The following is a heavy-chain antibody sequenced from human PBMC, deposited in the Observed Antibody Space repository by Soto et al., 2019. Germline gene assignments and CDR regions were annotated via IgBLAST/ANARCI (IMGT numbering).Heavy chain of an antibody. J-gene: IGHJ6*02. Sequence: QVQLIQSEAEVKKPGSSVRVSCTASGGIFGSHGFSWVRQAPGQRLEWVGGFIPIFRTLTYTEKFQARVRIAADESTNTVYLDLSSLTSEDTAVYYCARERSVGYCITTTCPKPFYYYAMDVWGQGTTVTVSS. CDR1: GGIFGSHG. CDR2: FIPIFRTL. CDR3: ARERSVGYCITTTCPKPFYYYAMDV. V-gene: IGHV1-69*01. D-gene: IGHD2-2*01.